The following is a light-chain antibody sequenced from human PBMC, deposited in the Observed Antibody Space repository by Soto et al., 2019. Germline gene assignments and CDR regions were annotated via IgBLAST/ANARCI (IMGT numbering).Light chain of an antibody. CDR1: SSGVGGYNY. V-gene: IGLV2-14*03. J-gene: IGLJ1*01. CDR3: SPYTTRNTRQIV. CDR2: DVS. Sequence: QSVLTQPASVSGSPGQSITISCTGTSSGVGGYNYVSWYQHHPGKAPKLMIFDVSNRPSGVSNRFSGSKSGNTASLTISGLQPEDEADYYCSPYTTRNTRQIVFGTGTKVTVL.